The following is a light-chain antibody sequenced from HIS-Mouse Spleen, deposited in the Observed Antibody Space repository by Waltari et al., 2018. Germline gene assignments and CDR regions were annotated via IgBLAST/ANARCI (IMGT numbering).Light chain of an antibody. CDR2: DDS. Sequence: SYVLTQPPSVSVAPGQTARITCRVNNIGSKSLPWHQQNPGQAPVLVGYDDSDRPSGIPERVPGSNSGNTATLSISRVEAGDEADYYCQVWDSSSDHPVFGGGTKLTVL. CDR1: NIGSKS. CDR3: QVWDSSSDHPV. J-gene: IGLJ3*02. V-gene: IGLV3-21*02.